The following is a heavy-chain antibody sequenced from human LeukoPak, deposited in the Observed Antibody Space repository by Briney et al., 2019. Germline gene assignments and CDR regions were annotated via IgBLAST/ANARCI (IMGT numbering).Heavy chain of an antibody. V-gene: IGHV4-4*07. Sequence: PSETLSLTCTVSGGSINNYYWSWIRQPAGKGLEWIGRIYTSGSTNYNPSLKSRVTMSIDTSKNQFSLKLSSVTAADTAVYFCARPRGYSSGWLSFDYWGQGTLVTVSS. CDR2: IYTSGST. D-gene: IGHD6-19*01. CDR3: ARPRGYSSGWLSFDY. J-gene: IGHJ4*02. CDR1: GGSINNYY.